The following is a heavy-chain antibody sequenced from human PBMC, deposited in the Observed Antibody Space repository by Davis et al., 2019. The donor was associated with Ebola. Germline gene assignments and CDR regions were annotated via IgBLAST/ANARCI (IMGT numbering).Heavy chain of an antibody. D-gene: IGHD1-26*01. CDR2: IRTYNDNT. Sequence: ASVKVSCKASGGTFSSYSISWVRQAPGQGLEWMGWIRTYNDNTNYSQKFQGRVTMTTDTSTSTAYMELRGLRSDETAVYYCARGIVGKTGPQNLDYWGQRKLGTVSS. V-gene: IGHV1-18*01. J-gene: IGHJ4*02. CDR3: ARGIVGKTGPQNLDY. CDR1: GGTFSSYS.